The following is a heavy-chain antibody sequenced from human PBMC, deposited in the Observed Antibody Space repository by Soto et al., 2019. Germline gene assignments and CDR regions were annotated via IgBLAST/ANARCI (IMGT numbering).Heavy chain of an antibody. CDR1: GYSISSGYY. CDR2: IYHSGST. CDR3: ARTVGRWLQLSNWFDP. Sequence: SETLSLTCAVSGYSISSGYYWGWIRQPPGKGLEWIGSIYHSGSTYYNPSLKSRVTISVDTSKNQFSLKLSSVTAADTAVYYCARTVGRWLQLSNWFDPWGQGTLVTVSS. J-gene: IGHJ5*02. V-gene: IGHV4-38-2*01. D-gene: IGHD1-1*01.